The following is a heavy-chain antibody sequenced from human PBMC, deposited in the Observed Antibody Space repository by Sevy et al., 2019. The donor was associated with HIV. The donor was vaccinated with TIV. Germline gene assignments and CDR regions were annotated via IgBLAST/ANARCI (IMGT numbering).Heavy chain of an antibody. CDR3: ASGWFDP. V-gene: IGHV4-59*01. J-gene: IGHJ5*02. CDR2: IYYSGST. Sequence: SETLSLTCTVSGGSISSYYWSWIRQPPGKGLEWIGYIYYSGSTNHNPSLKSRVTISVDTSKNQFSLKLSSVTAADTAVYYCASGWFDPWGLGTLVTVSS. CDR1: GGSISSYY.